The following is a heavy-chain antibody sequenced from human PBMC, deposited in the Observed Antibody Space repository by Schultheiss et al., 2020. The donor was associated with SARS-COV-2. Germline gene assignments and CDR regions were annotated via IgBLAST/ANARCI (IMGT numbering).Heavy chain of an antibody. D-gene: IGHD3/OR15-3a*01. V-gene: IGHV4-59*01. CDR3: ARGGPLRRGFDY. CDR1: GGSISSYY. CDR2: IYYSGST. Sequence: SETLSLTCTVSGGSISSYYWSWIRQPPGKGLEWIGYIYYSGSTNYNPSLKSRVTISVDTSKNQFYLKLSSVTAADTAVYYCARGGPLRRGFDYWGQGTLVTVSS. J-gene: IGHJ4*02.